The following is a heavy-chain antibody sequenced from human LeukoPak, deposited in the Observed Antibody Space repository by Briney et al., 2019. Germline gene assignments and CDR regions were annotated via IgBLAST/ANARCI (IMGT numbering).Heavy chain of an antibody. CDR3: ARAGGEGSSFDY. CDR2: INPNSGGT. Sequence: VASVKVSCKASGYSFTGYYVHWMRQAPGHALEWMGWINPNSGGTNYAQKFQGRVTMTRDTSISTAYMELSRLRSDDTAVYYCARAGGEGSSFDYWGQGTLVTVSS. J-gene: IGHJ4*02. D-gene: IGHD6-13*01. CDR1: GYSFTGYY. V-gene: IGHV1-2*02.